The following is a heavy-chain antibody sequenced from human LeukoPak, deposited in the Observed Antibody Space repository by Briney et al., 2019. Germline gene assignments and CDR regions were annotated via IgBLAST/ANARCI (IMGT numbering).Heavy chain of an antibody. Sequence: GESLQISCKGSGYSFTSYWIGWVRQLPGKGLEWMGIIYPGDSDARYSPSFQGQVTISADKSISTAYLQWSSLKASDTAMYYCARTPNPYTSSWYWFDPWGQGTLVTVSS. J-gene: IGHJ5*02. V-gene: IGHV5-51*01. CDR2: IYPGDSDA. CDR3: ARTPNPYTSSWYWFDP. D-gene: IGHD6-13*01. CDR1: GYSFTSYW.